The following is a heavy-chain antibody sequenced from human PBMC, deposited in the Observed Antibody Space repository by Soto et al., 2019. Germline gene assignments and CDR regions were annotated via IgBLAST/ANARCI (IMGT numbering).Heavy chain of an antibody. CDR2: IYYSGST. J-gene: IGHJ4*02. V-gene: IGHV4-39*01. D-gene: IGHD3-3*01. Sequence: SETLSLTCTVSGGSISSSSYYWGWIRQPPGKGLEWIGSIYYSGSTYYNPSLKSRVTISVDTSKNQFSLKLSSVTAADTAVYYCARIRFLEWLHEMAFDYWGQGTLVTVSS. CDR3: ARIRFLEWLHEMAFDY. CDR1: GGSISSSSYY.